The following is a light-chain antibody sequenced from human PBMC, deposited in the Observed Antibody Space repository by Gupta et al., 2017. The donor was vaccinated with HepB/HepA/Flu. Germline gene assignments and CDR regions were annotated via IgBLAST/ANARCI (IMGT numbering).Light chain of an antibody. CDR1: SSNIGNNA. J-gene: IGLJ2*01. Sequence: QSVLTQTPSVSEAPRQRVTISGSGSSSNIGNNAVNWYQQLPGKAPKLLIYCDDLPPSGFSDRLSGSKSGTSASLAISGLQSEDEADYYCATWDDRLNGVVVGGGTKVTVL. CDR2: CDD. CDR3: ATWDDRLNGVV. V-gene: IGLV1-36*01.